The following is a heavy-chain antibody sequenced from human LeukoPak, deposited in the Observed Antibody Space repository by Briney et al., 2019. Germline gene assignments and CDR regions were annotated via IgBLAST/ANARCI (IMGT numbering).Heavy chain of an antibody. J-gene: IGHJ4*02. CDR3: ARVPAALHFDH. CDR2: IYSSGTT. CDR1: GFTVSSNY. V-gene: IGHV3-66*01. Sequence: GGSLRLSCAASGFTVSSNYMSWVRQAPGKGLEWVSVIYSSGTTYYADSVKGRFTISRDNSKNTLYLQMNSLRAEDTAVYYCARVPAALHFDHWGQGTLVTVSS. D-gene: IGHD2-2*01.